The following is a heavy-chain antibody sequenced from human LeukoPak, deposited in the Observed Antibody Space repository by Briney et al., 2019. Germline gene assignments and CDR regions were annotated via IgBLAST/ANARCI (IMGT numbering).Heavy chain of an antibody. J-gene: IGHJ4*02. V-gene: IGHV3-11*04. CDR1: GFTFSDYY. Sequence: GGSLRLSCAASGFTFSDYYMSWIRQAPGKGLEWVSYISSSGSTIYYADSAKGRFTISRDNSKNTLYLQMNSLRAEDTAVYYCARDLYSSGWYADYWGQGTLVTVSS. CDR3: ARDLYSSGWYADY. D-gene: IGHD6-19*01. CDR2: ISSSGSTI.